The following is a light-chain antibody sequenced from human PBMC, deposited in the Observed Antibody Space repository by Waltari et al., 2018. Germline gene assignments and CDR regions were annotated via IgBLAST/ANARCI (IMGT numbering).Light chain of an antibody. J-gene: IGLJ2*01. CDR3: TVKRGSNTVV. Sequence: QSALTQPASVSGSPGQSITFPCTGASTDIDYYDYVCWYQQHPGKAPKLIIFDVSNRPSGVSYRFSGSRSGSTASLTISGLQAEDEADYYCTVKRGSNTVVFGGGTKLSVL. CDR2: DVS. CDR1: STDIDYYDY. V-gene: IGLV2-14*03.